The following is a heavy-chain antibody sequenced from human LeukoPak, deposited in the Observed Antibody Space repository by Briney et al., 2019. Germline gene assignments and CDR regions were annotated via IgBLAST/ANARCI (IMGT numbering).Heavy chain of an antibody. D-gene: IGHD1-1*01. V-gene: IGHV3-11*01. CDR3: ARDRRVNWNYLDY. J-gene: IGHJ4*02. CDR2: ISSSGSTI. CDR1: GFTFSDYY. Sequence: PGGSLRLSCAASGFTFSDYYMSWIRQAPGKGLEWVSYISSSGSTIYYADSVKGRFTISRDNAKNSLYLQMNSLRAEDTAIYYCARDRRVNWNYLDYWGQGTLVTVSS.